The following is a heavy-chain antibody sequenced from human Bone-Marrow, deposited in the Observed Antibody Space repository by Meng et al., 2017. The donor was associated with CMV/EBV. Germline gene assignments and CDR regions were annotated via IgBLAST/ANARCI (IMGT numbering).Heavy chain of an antibody. CDR1: GYTFTGYY. CDR2: INPNSGGT. V-gene: IGHV1-2*02. J-gene: IGHJ5*02. Sequence: ASVKVSCKASGYTFTGYYLHWVRQAPGQGLEWMGWINPNSGGTNYAQKFQGRVTMTRDTSISTAYMELSRLRSDDTAVYYCASGRLLWGVNANWFDPWGQGTLVTVSS. CDR3: ASGRLLWGVNANWFDP. D-gene: IGHD3-16*01.